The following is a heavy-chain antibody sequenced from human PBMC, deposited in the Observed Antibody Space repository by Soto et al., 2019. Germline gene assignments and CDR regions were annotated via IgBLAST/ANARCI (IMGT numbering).Heavy chain of an antibody. CDR1: GYSFTSYW. Sequence: PGESLKISCKGSGYSFTSYWISWVRQMPGKGLEWMGRIDPSDSYTNYSPSFQDHVTISADKSISTAYLQWSSLKASDTAMYYCARRGEIAAAQYSYGYPYYYYYGMDVWGQGTTVTVSS. J-gene: IGHJ6*02. D-gene: IGHD5-18*01. V-gene: IGHV5-10-1*01. CDR2: IDPSDSYT. CDR3: ARRGEIAAAQYSYGYPYYYYYGMDV.